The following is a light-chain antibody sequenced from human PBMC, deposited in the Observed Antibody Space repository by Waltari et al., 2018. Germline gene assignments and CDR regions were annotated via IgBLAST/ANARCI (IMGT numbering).Light chain of an antibody. CDR3: QTWDTSNEAI. Sequence: SYELTQPPSVSVSPGQTASISCSGDRLGXXXXXXYQQKTGQSPVLVIYQDTKRPSGLPGRFSGSNSGNTATLTISGTQALDEADYYCQTWDTSNEAIFGPGTKVTVL. CDR2: QDT. CDR1: RLGXXX. V-gene: IGLV3-1*01. J-gene: IGLJ1*01.